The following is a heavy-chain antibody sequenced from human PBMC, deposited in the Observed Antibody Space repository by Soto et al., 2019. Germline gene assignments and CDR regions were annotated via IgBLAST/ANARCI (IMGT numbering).Heavy chain of an antibody. CDR2: ISITTNYI. V-gene: IGHV3-21*06. CDR3: ARESEDLTSNFDY. Sequence: PGGSLRLSCAASGFTFTRYSMHWVRQAPGKGLEWVSSISITTNYIYYGDSMKGRFTISRDNAKNSLYLEMNSLRAEDTAVYYCARESEDLTSNFDYWGQGTLVTVSS. J-gene: IGHJ4*02. CDR1: GFTFTRYS.